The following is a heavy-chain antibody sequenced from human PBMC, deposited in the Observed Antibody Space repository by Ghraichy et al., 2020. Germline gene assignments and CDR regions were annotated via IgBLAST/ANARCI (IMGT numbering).Heavy chain of an antibody. V-gene: IGHV4-39*01. CDR3: ARRGEAYQLLFSWFGP. CDR2: IYYSGST. CDR1: GGSISSSSYY. J-gene: IGHJ5*02. D-gene: IGHD2-2*01. Sequence: SETLSLTCTVSGGSISSSSYYWGWIRQPPGKGLEWIGSIYYSGSTYYNPSLKSRVTISVDTSKNQFSLKLSSVTAADTAVYYCARRGEAYQLLFSWFGPWGQGTLVTVSS.